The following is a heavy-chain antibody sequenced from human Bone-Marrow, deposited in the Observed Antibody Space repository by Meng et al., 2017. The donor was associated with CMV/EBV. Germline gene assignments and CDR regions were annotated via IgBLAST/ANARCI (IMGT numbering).Heavy chain of an antibody. Sequence: GESLSLSCAASGLTLRSYAMHWVRQAPGKGLEWVAVISYDGSNKYYADSVKGRFTISRDNSKNTLYLQMNSLRAEDTAVYYCQSSQRGADYWGQGTLVTVSS. J-gene: IGHJ4*02. D-gene: IGHD6-25*01. V-gene: IGHV3-30-3*01. CDR2: ISYDGSNK. CDR1: GLTLRSYA. CDR3: QSSQRGADY.